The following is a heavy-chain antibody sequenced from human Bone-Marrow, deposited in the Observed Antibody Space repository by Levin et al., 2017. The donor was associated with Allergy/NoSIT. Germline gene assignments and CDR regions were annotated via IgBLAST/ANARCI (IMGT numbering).Heavy chain of an antibody. V-gene: IGHV3-33*01. J-gene: IGHJ4*02. CDR2: MWFDGSHE. CDR1: GFTFSSYG. Sequence: GGSLRLSCAASGFTFSSYGMHWVRQAPGKGLEWVAGMWFDGSHENYADSVKGRFTISRDNSRDTLYLQMSSLRAEDTALYFCAREYADYYFDYWGQGTLVTVSS. D-gene: IGHD4-17*01. CDR3: AREYADYYFDY.